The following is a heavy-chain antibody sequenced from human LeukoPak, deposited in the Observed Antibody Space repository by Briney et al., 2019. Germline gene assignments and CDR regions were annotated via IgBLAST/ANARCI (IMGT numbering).Heavy chain of an antibody. Sequence: GGSLGLSCAASGFTFTSYAMSWVRQAPGKGLEWVSAISGSGGSTYYADSVKGRFTISRDNSKTTLYLQMNSLRAEDTAVYYCAKVQDSSGYGYDYWGQGTLVTVSS. CDR1: GFTFTSYA. J-gene: IGHJ4*02. CDR3: AKVQDSSGYGYDY. CDR2: ISGSGGST. D-gene: IGHD3-22*01. V-gene: IGHV3-23*01.